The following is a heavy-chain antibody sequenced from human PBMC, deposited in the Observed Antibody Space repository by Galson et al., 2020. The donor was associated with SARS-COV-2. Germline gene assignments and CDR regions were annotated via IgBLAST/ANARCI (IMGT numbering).Heavy chain of an antibody. V-gene: IGHV3-33*01. D-gene: IGHD2-2*01. CDR3: HGRDYANDGFDL. J-gene: IGHJ3*01. CDR1: GFNFSTFG. Sequence: GESLKISCAASGFNFSTFGMHWVRQAPGKGLEWVALIWHDGSDKFYSDSVTGRFTISRDNSRDTLYLHMDSLRAEDTALYYCHGRDYANDGFDLWGQGTMVTITS. CDR2: IWHDGSDK.